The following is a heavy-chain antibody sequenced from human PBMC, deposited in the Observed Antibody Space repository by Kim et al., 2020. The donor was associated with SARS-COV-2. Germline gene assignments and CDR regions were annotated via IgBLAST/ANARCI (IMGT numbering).Heavy chain of an antibody. J-gene: IGHJ3*02. D-gene: IGHD3-9*01. CDR3: ARDDYYDILTDYDAFDI. CDR2: ISAYNGNT. CDR1: GYTFTSYG. Sequence: ASVKVSCKASGYTFTSYGISWVRQAPGQGLEWMGWISAYNGNTNYAQKLQGRVTMTTDTSTSTAYTELRSLRSDDTAVYYCARDDYYDILTDYDAFDIWGQGTMVTVSS. V-gene: IGHV1-18*01.